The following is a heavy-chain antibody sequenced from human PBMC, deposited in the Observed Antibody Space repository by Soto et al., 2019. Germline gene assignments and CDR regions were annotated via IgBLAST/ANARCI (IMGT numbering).Heavy chain of an antibody. CDR2: ISSSSSTI. V-gene: IGHV3-48*02. CDR3: AREAGTWHLPLNWFDP. Sequence: EVQLVESGGGLVQPGGSLRLSCAASGFTFSSYSMNWVRQAPGKGLEWVSYISSSSSTIYYADSVKGRFTISRDNAKNSLYLQMNSLRDEDTAVYYCAREAGTWHLPLNWFDPGGQGTLVPVSS. CDR1: GFTFSSYS. J-gene: IGHJ5*02. D-gene: IGHD6-19*01.